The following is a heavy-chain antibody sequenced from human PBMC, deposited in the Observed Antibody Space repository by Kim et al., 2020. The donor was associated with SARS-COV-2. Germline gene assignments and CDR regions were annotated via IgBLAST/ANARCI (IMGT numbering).Heavy chain of an antibody. D-gene: IGHD3-16*01. V-gene: IGHV1-46*01. CDR3: AREPYDYPSGVYFDY. CDR2: T. Sequence: TSYAQKFQGRGTMTRDTSTSTVYMELSSLRSEDTAVYYCAREPYDYPSGVYFDYWGQGTLVTVSS. J-gene: IGHJ4*02.